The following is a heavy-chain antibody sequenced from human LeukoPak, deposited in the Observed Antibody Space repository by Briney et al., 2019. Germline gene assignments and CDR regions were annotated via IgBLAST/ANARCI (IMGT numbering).Heavy chain of an antibody. Sequence: SVKVSCKASGGTFSSYAISWVRQAPGQGLEWMGGIIPIFGTANYAQKFQGRATITADESTSTAYMELSSLRSEDTAVYYCARSPRAMAIFDYWGQGTLVTVSS. CDR3: ARSPRAMAIFDY. CDR2: IIPIFGTA. D-gene: IGHD5-18*01. CDR1: GGTFSSYA. V-gene: IGHV1-69*13. J-gene: IGHJ4*02.